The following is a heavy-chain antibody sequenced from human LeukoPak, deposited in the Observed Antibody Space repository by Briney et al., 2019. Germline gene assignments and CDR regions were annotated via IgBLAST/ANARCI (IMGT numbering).Heavy chain of an antibody. J-gene: IGHJ6*02. D-gene: IGHD4-23*01. CDR2: IYYSGST. V-gene: IGHV4-59*08. Sequence: PSETLSLTCTVSGGFISSYYWSWIRQPPGKGLEWIGDIYYSGSTNYNPSLKSRVTISVDTSKNQFSLKLSSVTAADTAVYYCARRSGGNNFYYGMDVWGQGTTVTVSS. CDR3: ARRSGGNNFYYGMDV. CDR1: GGFISSYY.